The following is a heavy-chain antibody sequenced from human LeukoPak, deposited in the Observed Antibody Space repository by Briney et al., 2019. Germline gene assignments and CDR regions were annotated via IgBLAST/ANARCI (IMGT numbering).Heavy chain of an antibody. CDR1: GGSFSGYY. D-gene: IGHD1-26*01. Sequence: SETLSLTCAVYGGSFSGYYWNWIRQPPGKGLEWIGEINHSGSTNYIPSLKNRVTLSVDTSKNQFSLKLSSVTAADTAVYYCARGSKMLGYNWFDPWGQGTLVTVSS. V-gene: IGHV4-34*01. CDR3: ARGSKMLGYNWFDP. J-gene: IGHJ5*02. CDR2: INHSGST.